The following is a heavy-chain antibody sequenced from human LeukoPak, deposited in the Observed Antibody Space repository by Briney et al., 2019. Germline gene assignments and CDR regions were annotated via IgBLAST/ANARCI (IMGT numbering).Heavy chain of an antibody. D-gene: IGHD3-22*01. CDR1: GFTFNRDA. Sequence: GGSLRLSCAASGFTFNRDAMHWVRQAPGKGLEWVAVISFDGTNKYYADSMKGRFTISRDNSKNTLYLQMNSLRAEDTAVYYCARVGSYYYDSSGTFWGQGTLVTVSS. J-gene: IGHJ4*02. V-gene: IGHV3-30-3*01. CDR2: ISFDGTNK. CDR3: ARVGSYYYDSSGTF.